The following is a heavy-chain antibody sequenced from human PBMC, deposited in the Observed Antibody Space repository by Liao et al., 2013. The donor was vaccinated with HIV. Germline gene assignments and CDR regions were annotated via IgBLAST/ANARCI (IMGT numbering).Heavy chain of an antibody. CDR1: GGSISSYY. CDR2: IYTSGST. J-gene: IGHJ5*02. D-gene: IGHD3-10*01. Sequence: QVQLQESGPGLVKPSETLSLTCTVSGGSISSYYWSWIRQPAGKGLEWIGRIYTSGSTNYNPSLKSRVTMSVDTSKNQFSLKLSSVTAADTAVYYCARDGYYYGSGPYNWFDPWGQGTLVTVSS. CDR3: ARDGYYYGSGPYNWFDP. V-gene: IGHV4-4*07.